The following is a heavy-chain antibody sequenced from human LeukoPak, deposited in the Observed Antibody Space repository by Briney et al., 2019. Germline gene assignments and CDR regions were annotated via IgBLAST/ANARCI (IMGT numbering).Heavy chain of an antibody. D-gene: IGHD4-11*01. Sequence: PSETLSLTCTVSGGSINNYYWSWIRQPAGKGLEWIGLIYSSGSTSYNPSLKSRVTMSVDTSKKQFSLRLSSVTAADPAVYYCASSGLHDYIYYFDYWGQGTLVTVSS. CDR1: GGSINNYY. CDR3: ASSGLHDYIYYFDY. J-gene: IGHJ4*02. V-gene: IGHV4-4*07. CDR2: IYSSGST.